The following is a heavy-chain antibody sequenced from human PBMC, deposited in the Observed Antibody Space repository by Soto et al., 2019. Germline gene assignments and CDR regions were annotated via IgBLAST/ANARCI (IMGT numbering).Heavy chain of an antibody. Sequence: QITLKESGPTLVKPTQTLTLTCTFSGFSLSTSAVGVGWIRQPPGKALEWLAFIYWNDDKRYSPSLKSSLTIAKDTSKNFVDLAMTNMDPVDTATYYCAHLVVVCLTYSVDYWGQGTLCTFSA. D-gene: IGHD2-8*02. J-gene: IGHJ4*02. V-gene: IGHV2-5*01. CDR2: IYWNDDK. CDR1: GFSLSTSAVG. CDR3: AHLVVVCLTYSVDY.